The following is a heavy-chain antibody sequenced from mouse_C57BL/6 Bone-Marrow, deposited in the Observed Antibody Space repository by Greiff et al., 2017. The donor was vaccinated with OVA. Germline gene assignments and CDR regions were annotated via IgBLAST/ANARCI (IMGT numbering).Heavy chain of an antibody. J-gene: IGHJ3*01. CDR3: TTLYYDGSFAY. D-gene: IGHD1-1*01. CDR1: GFNIKDDY. Sequence: EVQLQQSGAELVRPGASVKLSCTASGFNIKDDYMHWVKQRPEQGLEWIGWIDPENGDTEYASKFQGKATITADTSSNTAYLQLSSLTSEDTAVYYCTTLYYDGSFAYWGQGTLVTVSA. CDR2: IDPENGDT. V-gene: IGHV14-4*01.